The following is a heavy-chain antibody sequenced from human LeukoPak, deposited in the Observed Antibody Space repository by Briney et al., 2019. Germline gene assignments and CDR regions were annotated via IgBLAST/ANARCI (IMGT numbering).Heavy chain of an antibody. D-gene: IGHD6-13*01. CDR3: ARDSGSSSWYYFDY. CDR1: GFTFSSYS. J-gene: IGHJ4*02. Sequence: GRSLRLSCAASGFTFSSYSMNWVRQAPGKGLEWVAFIRYDGSNKYYADSVKGRFTISRDNSKNTLYLQMNSLRAEDTAVYYCARDSGSSSWYYFDYWGQGTLVTVSS. V-gene: IGHV3-33*08. CDR2: IRYDGSNK.